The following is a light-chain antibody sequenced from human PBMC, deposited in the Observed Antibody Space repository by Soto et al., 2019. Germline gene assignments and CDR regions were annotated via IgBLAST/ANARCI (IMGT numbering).Light chain of an antibody. V-gene: IGLV1-36*01. CDR3: ATWDDSLNAYV. J-gene: IGLJ1*01. Sequence: QSVLTQPPSVSEAPRQRVTISCSGSSSNIGNNGVNWYPQLPGKAPKLLIYYDDLKPSGVSDRFSGSKSGTSASLAISGLQSEDEADYYCATWDDSLNAYVFGIGTMVTVL. CDR1: SSNIGNNG. CDR2: YDD.